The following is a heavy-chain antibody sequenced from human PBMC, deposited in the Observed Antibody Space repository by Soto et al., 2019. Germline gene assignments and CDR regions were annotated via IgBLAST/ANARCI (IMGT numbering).Heavy chain of an antibody. CDR1: GFTFSSYG. J-gene: IGHJ3*02. D-gene: IGHD3-3*01. V-gene: IGHV3-30*03. CDR2: ISYDGSNK. CDR3: ARDRGLRFLEWLSGDAFDI. Sequence: GGSLRLSCAASGFTFSSYGMHWVRQAPGKGLEWVAVISYDGSNKYYADSVKGRFTISRDNSKNTLYLQMKSLRAEDTAVYYCARDRGLRFLEWLSGDAFDIWGQGXMVTVSS.